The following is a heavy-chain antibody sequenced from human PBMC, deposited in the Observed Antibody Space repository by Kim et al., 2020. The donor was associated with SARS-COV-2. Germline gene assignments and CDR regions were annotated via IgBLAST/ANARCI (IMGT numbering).Heavy chain of an antibody. D-gene: IGHD2-21*01. CDR3: AGREGPEGVIY. J-gene: IGHJ4*02. CDR2: ITASGGDT. Sequence: GGSLRLSCAASGFTFSSYAMNWVRQAPGKGLEWVSHITASGGDTYYADSVKGRFTVSRDNSKNTVYLQMNSLRAEDTAVYYCAGREGPEGVIYWGQGTLVTFAS. CDR1: GFTFSSYA. V-gene: IGHV3-23*01.